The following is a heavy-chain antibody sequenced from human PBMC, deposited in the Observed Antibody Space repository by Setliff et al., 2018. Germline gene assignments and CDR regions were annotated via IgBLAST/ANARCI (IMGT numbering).Heavy chain of an antibody. D-gene: IGHD2-15*01. V-gene: IGHV3-74*01. CDR1: GITFRTYS. CDR2: INRDGSNI. CDR3: AKDSRYCSGGSCSEPDAFDI. Sequence: GSLRLSCAASGITFRTYSLNWVRQAPGKGLVWVSHINRDGSNIRYADSVKGRFTISRDIAKNTLYLQINSLRAEDTAVYYCAKDSRYCSGGSCSEPDAFDIWGRGTKVTVSS. J-gene: IGHJ3*02.